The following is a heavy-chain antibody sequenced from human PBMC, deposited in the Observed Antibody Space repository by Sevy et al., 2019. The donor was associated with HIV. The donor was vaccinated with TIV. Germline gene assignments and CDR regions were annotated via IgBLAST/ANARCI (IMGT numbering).Heavy chain of an antibody. CDR3: ARYYYDSSGYYDYNGMDV. D-gene: IGHD3-22*01. CDR2: MNSNSGNT. CDR1: GYTFTSYD. Sequence: ASVKVSCKASGYTFTSYDINWVRQATGQGLEWMGCMNSNSGNTGYAQKFQGRVTMTRNTSISTVYMELSSLRSEDTAVYYWARYYYDSSGYYDYNGMDVWGQGTTVTVSS. J-gene: IGHJ6*02. V-gene: IGHV1-8*01.